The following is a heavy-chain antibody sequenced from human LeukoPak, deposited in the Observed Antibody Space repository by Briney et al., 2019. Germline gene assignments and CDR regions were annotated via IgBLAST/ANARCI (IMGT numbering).Heavy chain of an antibody. CDR1: RFTFSLYW. V-gene: IGHV3-7*01. J-gene: IGHJ4*02. CDR2: IKQSGSEK. D-gene: IGHD3-16*01. Sequence: GGSLRLSCAASRFTFSLYWMSWVRQAPGKGLEWVANIKQSGSEKYYVDSVKGRFTISRDNAKNSLYLQMNSLRAEDTAVYYCARGGSWGTFDYWGQGTLVTVSS. CDR3: ARGGSWGTFDY.